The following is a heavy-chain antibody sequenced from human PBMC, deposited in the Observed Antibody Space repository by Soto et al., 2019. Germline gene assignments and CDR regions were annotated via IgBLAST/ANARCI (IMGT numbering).Heavy chain of an antibody. J-gene: IGHJ4*02. CDR1: GYTFTSYA. D-gene: IGHD5-12*01. V-gene: IGHV1-3*01. Sequence: QVQLVQSGAEVKKPGASVKVSCKASGYTFTSYAMHWVRQAPGQRLEWMGWINAGNGNTKYSQKFQGRVTITRDTSASTAYMELSSLRSEDTAVYYCASTRGYSGSGTQFDYWGQGTLVTVSS. CDR3: ASTRGYSGSGTQFDY. CDR2: INAGNGNT.